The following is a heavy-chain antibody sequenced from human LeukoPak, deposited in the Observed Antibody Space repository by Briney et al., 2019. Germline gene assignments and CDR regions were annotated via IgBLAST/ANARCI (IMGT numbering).Heavy chain of an antibody. CDR3: ARGSPYYDFWSGYPKRGLYYYYMDV. CDR1: GYTYTNYG. J-gene: IGHJ6*03. Sequence: ASVKVSCKASGYTYTNYGISWVRQAPGQGLEWMGWISGYNGHTNYAQKLQGRVTMTTHTSTSTAYMELRSLRSDDTAVYYCARGSPYYDFWSGYPKRGLYYYYMDVWGKGTTVTVSS. V-gene: IGHV1-18*01. CDR2: ISGYNGHT. D-gene: IGHD3-3*01.